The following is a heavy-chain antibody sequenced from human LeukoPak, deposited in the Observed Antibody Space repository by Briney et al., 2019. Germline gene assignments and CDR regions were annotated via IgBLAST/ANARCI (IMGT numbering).Heavy chain of an antibody. J-gene: IGHJ5*02. CDR3: ASLVPGIAAAGTGWFDP. Sequence: GGSLRLSCAASGFSFSDYSMNWVRQAPGKGLEWVSYISSSSSSRYYADSVKGRFTISRDNGKNSLYLQMNSLRAEDTAVYYCASLVPGIAAAGTGWFDPWGQGTLVTVSS. CDR1: GFSFSDYS. V-gene: IGHV3-48*01. CDR2: ISSSSSSR. D-gene: IGHD6-13*01.